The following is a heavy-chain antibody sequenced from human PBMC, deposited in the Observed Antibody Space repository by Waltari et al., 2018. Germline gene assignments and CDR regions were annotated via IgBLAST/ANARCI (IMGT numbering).Heavy chain of an antibody. CDR2: INHSGST. Sequence: QVQLQQWGAGLLKPSETLSLTCAVYGGSFSGYYWSWIRQPPGKGLGWIGEINHSGSTNYNPSLKSRVTISVDTSKNQFSLKLSSVTAADTAVYYCARNSYWSGKIDYWGQGTLVTVSS. CDR3: ARNSYWSGKIDY. CDR1: GGSFSGYY. V-gene: IGHV4-34*01. D-gene: IGHD2-8*02. J-gene: IGHJ4*02.